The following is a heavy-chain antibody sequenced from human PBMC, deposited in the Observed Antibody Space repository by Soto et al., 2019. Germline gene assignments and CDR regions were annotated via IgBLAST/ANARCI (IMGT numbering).Heavy chain of an antibody. Sequence: EVQLMETGGGLIQPGGSVRLSCAVSGLTVSDNYMAWVRQAPGKGLEWVSVIHRGGRTYYADTVRGRFTHSRDNSKNTLYLQMNNLRAEDTALYYCARVPTDHGDYQGFGFLDFWGHGTLVTVSS. V-gene: IGHV3-53*02. CDR3: ARVPTDHGDYQGFGFLDF. J-gene: IGHJ4*03. D-gene: IGHD4-17*01. CDR1: GLTVSDNY. CDR2: IHRGGRT.